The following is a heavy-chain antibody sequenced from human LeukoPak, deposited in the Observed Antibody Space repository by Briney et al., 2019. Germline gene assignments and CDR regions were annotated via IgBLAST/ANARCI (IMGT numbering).Heavy chain of an antibody. CDR2: IYHSGST. J-gene: IGHJ1*01. CDR1: GGSISSYY. V-gene: IGHV4-38-2*02. CDR3: ARVNYYDSSGYLSEYFQH. Sequence: SETLSLTCTVSGGSISSYYWSWIRQPPGKGLEWIGSIYHSGSTYYNPSLKSRVTISVDTSKNQFSLKLSSATAADTAVYYCARVNYYDSSGYLSEYFQHWGQGTLVTVSS. D-gene: IGHD3-22*01.